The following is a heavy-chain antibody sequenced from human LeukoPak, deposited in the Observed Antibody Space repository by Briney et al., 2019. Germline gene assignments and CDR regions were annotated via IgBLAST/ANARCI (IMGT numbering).Heavy chain of an antibody. Sequence: GGSLRLSCAASGFTFSSYSMNWVRQAPGKGLEWVSYISSSSSTIYYADSVKGRFTISRDNSKNTLYLQMNSLRAEDTAVYYCAKVVVPAAFDYWGQGTLVTVSS. CDR2: ISSSSSTI. J-gene: IGHJ4*02. D-gene: IGHD2-2*01. CDR3: AKVVVPAAFDY. CDR1: GFTFSSYS. V-gene: IGHV3-48*01.